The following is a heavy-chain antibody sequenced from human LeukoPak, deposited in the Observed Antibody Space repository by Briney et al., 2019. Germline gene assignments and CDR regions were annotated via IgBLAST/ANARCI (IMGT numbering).Heavy chain of an antibody. Sequence: GGSLRLSCAASGFTFSSYGMHWVRQAPGKGLEWVAVISYDGSNKYYADSVKGRFTISRDNSKNTLYLQMNSLRAEDTAVYYCAKEGNDYGSGSDYWGQGTLVTVSS. J-gene: IGHJ4*02. D-gene: IGHD3-10*01. CDR1: GFTFSSYG. CDR3: AKEGNDYGSGSDY. V-gene: IGHV3-30*18. CDR2: ISYDGSNK.